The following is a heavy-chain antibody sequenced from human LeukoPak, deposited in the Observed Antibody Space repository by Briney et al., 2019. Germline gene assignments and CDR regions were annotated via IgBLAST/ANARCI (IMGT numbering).Heavy chain of an antibody. D-gene: IGHD5-24*01. V-gene: IGHV1-18*01. Sequence: ASVKVSCKASGYTFTSYGISWVRQAPGQGLEWMGWISAYNGNTNYAQKLQGRVTMTTDTSTSTAYMELRSLRSDDTAVYYCARAKLRRDGYDDLDYWGQGTLVTVSS. J-gene: IGHJ4*02. CDR3: ARAKLRRDGYDDLDY. CDR1: GYTFTSYG. CDR2: ISAYNGNT.